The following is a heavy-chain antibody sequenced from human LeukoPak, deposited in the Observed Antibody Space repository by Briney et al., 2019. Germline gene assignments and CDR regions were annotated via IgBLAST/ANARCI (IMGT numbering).Heavy chain of an antibody. CDR1: GFTFSSYA. D-gene: IGHD3-3*01. CDR3: AKRPITLFGVVIGPIDN. CDR2: ISGSGGST. Sequence: GGSLRLSCAASGFTFSSYAMSWVRQAPGKGLEWVSAISGSGGSTYYADSVKGRFTISRDNSKNTLYLQINSWRAEDTAVYYCAKRPITLFGVVIGPIDNWGQGTLVTVSS. V-gene: IGHV3-23*01. J-gene: IGHJ4*02.